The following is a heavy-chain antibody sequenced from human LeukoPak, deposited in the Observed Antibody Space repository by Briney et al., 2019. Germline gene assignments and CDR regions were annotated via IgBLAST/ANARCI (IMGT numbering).Heavy chain of an antibody. CDR1: GFTFSTYA. J-gene: IGHJ3*02. D-gene: IGHD3-22*01. V-gene: IGHV3-23*01. CDR3: AKRENYYDSSGYHYVGAFDI. Sequence: GGSLRLSCAASGFTFSTYAMSWVRQAPGKGLEWVSANSGGGGSTYYADSVRGRFTISRDNSKNTVYLQMNSLRAEDTAVYYCAKRENYYDSSGYHYVGAFDIWGQGTMVTVSS. CDR2: NSGGGGST.